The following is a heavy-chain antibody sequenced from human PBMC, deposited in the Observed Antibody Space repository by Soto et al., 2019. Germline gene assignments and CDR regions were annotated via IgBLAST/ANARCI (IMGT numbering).Heavy chain of an antibody. Sequence: HGESLKLSCQGSGYSFASYWIGWVRQMPGKDLEWMGIIYPGDSDTRYSPSFQGQVTISADKSLRTAYLQWTSLKASDTALYYCARTRSFTLGFYYDGMDVWGQGTTVTVSS. J-gene: IGHJ6*02. D-gene: IGHD6-6*01. CDR1: GYSFASYW. V-gene: IGHV5-51*01. CDR3: ARTRSFTLGFYYDGMDV. CDR2: IYPGDSDT.